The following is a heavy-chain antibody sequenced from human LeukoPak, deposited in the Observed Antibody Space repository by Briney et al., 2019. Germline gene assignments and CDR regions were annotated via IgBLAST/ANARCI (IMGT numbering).Heavy chain of an antibody. CDR1: GGSISYYF. D-gene: IGHD3-10*01. CDR3: ARGGYYGSGNDFRFDP. CDR2: IYYSGST. V-gene: IGHV4-59*01. J-gene: IGHJ5*02. Sequence: SETLSLTCTVSGGSISYYFWSWIRQPPGKGLEWIGYIYYSGSTTYNPSLKSRVTISVETSKNQFSLKLKSVTAADTAVYYCARGGYYGSGNDFRFDPWGQGTLVTVSS.